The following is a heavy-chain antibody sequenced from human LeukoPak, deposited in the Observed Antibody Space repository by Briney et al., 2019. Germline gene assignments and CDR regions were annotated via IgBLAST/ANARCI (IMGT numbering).Heavy chain of an antibody. CDR2: ISSNGGST. V-gene: IGHV3-64*01. CDR3: ARGLRSEIIWGFDY. J-gene: IGHJ4*01. Sequence: GGSLRLSCAASGFTFSSYAMHWVRQAPGKGLEYVSAISSNGGSTYYANSVKGRFTISRDNSKNTLYLQIGSLRAEDMAVYYCARGLRSEIIWGFDYWGRGTLVTVSS. CDR1: GFTFSSYA. D-gene: IGHD5-12*01.